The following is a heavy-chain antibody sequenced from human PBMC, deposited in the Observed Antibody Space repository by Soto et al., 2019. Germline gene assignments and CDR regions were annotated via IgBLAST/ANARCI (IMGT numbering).Heavy chain of an antibody. Sequence: PSETLSLTCTVSGGSINSGDYYWNWILQPPGKGLEWIGYIYYSGSTYHNPSLKSRITMSLDTSKNQFSLELRSVTAADTAVSYCARGIQLRGRFAPWGQGTLVTVSS. CDR2: IYYSGST. V-gene: IGHV4-30-4*01. CDR3: ARGIQLRGRFAP. CDR1: GGSINSGDYY. J-gene: IGHJ5*02. D-gene: IGHD1-1*01.